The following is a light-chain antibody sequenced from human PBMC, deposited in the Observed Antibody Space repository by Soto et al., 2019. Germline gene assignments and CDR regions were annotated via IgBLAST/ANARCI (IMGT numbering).Light chain of an antibody. J-gene: IGLJ1*01. V-gene: IGLV2-8*01. CDR3: SSFAGSILYV. Sequence: QSVLTQPPSASGSPGQSVTISCTGTSSDVGGYNYVSWYQQHPGKAPKVMIYEVTKRPSGVPDRFSASKSGNTASLTVSGLRAEDEADYYCSSFAGSILYVFGTGTKVTVL. CDR1: SSDVGGYNY. CDR2: EVT.